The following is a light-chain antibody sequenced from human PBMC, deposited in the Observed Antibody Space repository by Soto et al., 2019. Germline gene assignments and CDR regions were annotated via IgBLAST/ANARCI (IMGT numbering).Light chain of an antibody. J-gene: IGKJ1*01. CDR1: QSISSY. CDR3: QQYSSYATST. CDR2: DAS. Sequence: DIQMTQSPSSLSASVGDRVTITCRASQSISSYLNWYQQKPGKAPNLLIYDASNLESGVPSRFSGSGSGTEFSLTITSLQPDDFATYYCQQYSSYATSTFGQGTKVDIK. V-gene: IGKV1-5*01.